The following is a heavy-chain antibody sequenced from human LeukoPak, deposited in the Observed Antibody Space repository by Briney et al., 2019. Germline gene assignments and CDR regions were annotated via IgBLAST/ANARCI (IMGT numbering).Heavy chain of an antibody. CDR1: GYTLTGYY. J-gene: IGHJ4*02. Sequence: ASVKVSCKPSGYTLTGYYMHWVRQAPGQGLEWMGWVNPNSGGTNYAQKFQGRVTMTRDTSISTAYMELSRLRSDDTAVYYCARERADGVNFDYWGQGTLVTVAS. D-gene: IGHD4-17*01. V-gene: IGHV1-2*02. CDR3: ARERADGVNFDY. CDR2: VNPNSGGT.